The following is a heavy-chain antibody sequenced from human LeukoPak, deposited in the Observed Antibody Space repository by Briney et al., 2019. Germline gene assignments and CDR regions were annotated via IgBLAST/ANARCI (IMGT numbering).Heavy chain of an antibody. V-gene: IGHV3-7*01. CDR3: ARDDGTLPYYYMDV. CDR2: IKQDGSEK. Sequence: PGGSLRLSCAASGFAFSSYAMNWVRQAPGKGLEWVANIKQDGSEKYYVDSVKGRFTISRDNAKNSLYLQMNSLRAEDTAVYYCARDDGTLPYYYMDVWGKGTTVTVSS. CDR1: GFAFSSYA. J-gene: IGHJ6*03.